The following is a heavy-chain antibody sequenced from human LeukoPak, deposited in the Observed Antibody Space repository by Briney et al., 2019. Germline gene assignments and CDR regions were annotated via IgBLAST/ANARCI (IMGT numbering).Heavy chain of an antibody. Sequence: PGGSLRLSCAASGFTFSSYAMSWVRQAPGKGLEWVSAISGSGGSTYYADSVKGRFTISRDNSKNTLYLQMNSLRAEDTAVYYCAKDLEWELLRQIFDYWGQGTLVTVSS. J-gene: IGHJ4*02. D-gene: IGHD1-26*01. CDR3: AKDLEWELLRQIFDY. V-gene: IGHV3-23*01. CDR1: GFTFSSYA. CDR2: ISGSGGST.